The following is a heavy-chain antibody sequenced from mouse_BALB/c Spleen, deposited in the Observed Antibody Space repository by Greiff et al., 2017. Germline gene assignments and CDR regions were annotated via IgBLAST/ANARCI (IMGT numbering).Heavy chain of an antibody. Sequence: EVQVVESGGGLVQPGGSRKLSCAASGFTFSSFGMHWVRQAPEKGLEWVAYISSGSSTIYYADTVKGRFTISRDNPKNTLFLQMTSLRSEDTAMYYCARRVTRGGYAMDYWGQGTSVTVSS. CDR1: GFTFSSFG. CDR3: ARRVTRGGYAMDY. V-gene: IGHV5-17*02. J-gene: IGHJ4*01. CDR2: ISSGSSTI. D-gene: IGHD2-2*01.